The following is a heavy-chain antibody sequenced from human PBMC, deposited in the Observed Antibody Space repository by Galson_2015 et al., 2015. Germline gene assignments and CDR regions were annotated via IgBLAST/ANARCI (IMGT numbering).Heavy chain of an antibody. J-gene: IGHJ4*02. CDR1: GFTFSSSA. Sequence: SLRLSCAASGFTFSSSAMNWVRQAPGKGLEWVSALSHTGSSIYYADSVKGRFTISRDNSKNTLHLHLNSLRADDTAVYYCATEWRAVLISALDYWGQRAQVPV. V-gene: IGHV3-23*01. D-gene: IGHD3-3*01. CDR3: ATEWRAVLISALDY. CDR2: LSHTGSSI.